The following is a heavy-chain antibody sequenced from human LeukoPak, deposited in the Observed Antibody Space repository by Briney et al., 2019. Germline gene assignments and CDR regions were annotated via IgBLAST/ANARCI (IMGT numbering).Heavy chain of an antibody. D-gene: IGHD2-15*01. CDR2: INYSGTNM. Sequence: PGGSLRLSCAASGFTFSSYSMNWVRQAPGKGLEWVSSINYSGTNMYYADSVKGRFTISRDNAKNSLFLQMNSLRPEDTAVYYCVTSGWSGATCYFYFDYWGQGTMVTVSS. V-gene: IGHV3-21*01. CDR3: VTSGWSGATCYFYFDY. J-gene: IGHJ4*02. CDR1: GFTFSSYS.